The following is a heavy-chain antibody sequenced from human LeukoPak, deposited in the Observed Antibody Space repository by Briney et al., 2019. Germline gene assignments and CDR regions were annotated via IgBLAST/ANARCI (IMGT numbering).Heavy chain of an antibody. CDR2: IYSGGST. Sequence: PGGSLRLSCAASGFTVSSNYMSWVRQAPGKGLEWVSVIYSGGSTYYADSVKGRFTISRDNSKNTLYLQMNSLRAEDTAVYYCARRPHFDWLLDYWGQGTLVTVSS. CDR3: ARRPHFDWLLDY. J-gene: IGHJ4*02. CDR1: GFTVSSNY. D-gene: IGHD3-9*01. V-gene: IGHV3-66*04.